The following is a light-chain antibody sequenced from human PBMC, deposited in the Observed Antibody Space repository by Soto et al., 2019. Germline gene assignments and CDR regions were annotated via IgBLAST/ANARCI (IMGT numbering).Light chain of an antibody. CDR2: DAS. CDR3: QQYDVYSPWM. V-gene: IGKV1-5*01. CDR1: QSISSW. Sequence: DIQMTQSPSTLSASVGDRVTITCRASQSISSWLAWYQQKPGKAPKLLIYDASSLESGVPSRFSGCGSGTDFTLTISSLQPDDSATYYCQQYDVYSPWMFGQGTKVDIK. J-gene: IGKJ1*01.